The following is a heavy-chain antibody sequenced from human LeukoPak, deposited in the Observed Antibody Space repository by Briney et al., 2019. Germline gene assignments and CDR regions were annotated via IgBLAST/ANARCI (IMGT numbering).Heavy chain of an antibody. CDR2: VSSTSSFI. V-gene: IGHV3-21*01. CDR3: ARDRPKDGYNFDY. D-gene: IGHD5-24*01. Sequence: GGSLRLSCAASGFTFSSYSINWVRQAPGKGLEWVSCVSSTSSFIYYADSVKGRFTISRDNAKNSLYLQMNSLRAEDTAVYYCARDRPKDGYNFDYWGQGTLVTVSS. J-gene: IGHJ4*02. CDR1: GFTFSSYS.